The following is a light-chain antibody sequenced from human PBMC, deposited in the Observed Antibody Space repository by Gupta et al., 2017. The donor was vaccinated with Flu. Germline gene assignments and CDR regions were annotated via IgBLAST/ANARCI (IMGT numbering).Light chain of an antibody. CDR3: QQSYTTPRVFT. CDR2: AAS. CDR1: QSISSY. Sequence: SRSASVGDRVTITCRASQSISSYLNWYQQKPGKAPKLLIYAASNLQSGVPSRFSGSGSGTDFTLTIGSLQPEDFATYYCQQSYTTPRVFTFGPGTKVDIK. J-gene: IGKJ3*01. V-gene: IGKV1-39*01.